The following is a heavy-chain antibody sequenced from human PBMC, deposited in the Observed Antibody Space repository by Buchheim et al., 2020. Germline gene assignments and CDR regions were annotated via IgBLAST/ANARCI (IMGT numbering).Heavy chain of an antibody. D-gene: IGHD6-13*01. CDR1: DGSITSVSYY. CDR3: ARDIGQQLIRN. J-gene: IGHJ4*02. V-gene: IGHV4-61*02. Sequence: QVQLQESGPGLVKPSQTLSLTCTVSDGSITSVSYYWTWIRQPAGKGLELIGRIYTSGSTSYNPSLKSRVTISLDTSKNQFSLKLSSVTAADTAVYYCARDIGQQLIRNWGQGTL. CDR2: IYTSGST.